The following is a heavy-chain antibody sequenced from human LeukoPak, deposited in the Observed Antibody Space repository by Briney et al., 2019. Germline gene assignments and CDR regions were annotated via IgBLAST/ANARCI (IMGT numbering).Heavy chain of an antibody. CDR1: GGSISSGGYS. D-gene: IGHD3-22*01. CDR3: ASGARDYYDSSGSRSWFDP. J-gene: IGHJ5*02. Sequence: SETLSLTCAVSGGSISSGGYSWSWIRQPPGKGLEWIGYIYHSGSTYYNPSLKSRVTISVDRSENQFSLKLSSVTAADTAVYYCASGARDYYDSSGSRSWFDPWGQGTLVTVSS. CDR2: IYHSGST. V-gene: IGHV4-30-2*01.